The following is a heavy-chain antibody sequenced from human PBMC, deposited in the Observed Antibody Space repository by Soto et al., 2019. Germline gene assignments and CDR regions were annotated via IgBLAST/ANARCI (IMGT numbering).Heavy chain of an antibody. Sequence: ASVKVSCKATGGTFSSYAISWVRQAPGQGLEWMGGIIPIFGTANYAQKFQGRVTITADESTSTAYMELSSLRSEDTAVYYCARRPYYYYYGMDVWGQGTTVTVSS. V-gene: IGHV1-69*13. CDR3: ARRPYYYYYGMDV. CDR2: IIPIFGTA. CDR1: GGTFSSYA. J-gene: IGHJ6*02.